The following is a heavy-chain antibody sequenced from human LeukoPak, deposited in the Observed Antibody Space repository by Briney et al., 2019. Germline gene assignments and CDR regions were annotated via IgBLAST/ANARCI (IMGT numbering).Heavy chain of an antibody. CDR3: AKDRTVAPGRAYGGANWFDP. V-gene: IGHV3-23*01. CDR2: ISASGGST. D-gene: IGHD3-16*01. J-gene: IGHJ5*02. CDR1: GFTFSSHA. Sequence: GGSLRLSCAASGFTFSSHAMSWVRQAPGKGLEWVSLISASGGSTYYGDSVNGRFTISRDSSKNTVYLQMNSLTTEDTAVYYCAKDRTVAPGRAYGGANWFDPWGQGTLVTVSS.